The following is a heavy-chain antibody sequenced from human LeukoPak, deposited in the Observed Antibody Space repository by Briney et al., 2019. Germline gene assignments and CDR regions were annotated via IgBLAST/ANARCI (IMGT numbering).Heavy chain of an antibody. CDR1: GFTFSSYE. V-gene: IGHV3-48*03. D-gene: IGHD6-19*01. J-gene: IGHJ4*02. Sequence: PGGSLRLSCAASGFTFSSYEMNWVRHAPGKGLEWISYISTSDATMYADSVKGRFTISRDNAKNSLYLQMNSLRAEDTAVYYCARHNGWYDYWGQGTLVSVSS. CDR3: ARHNGWYDY. CDR2: ISTSDAT.